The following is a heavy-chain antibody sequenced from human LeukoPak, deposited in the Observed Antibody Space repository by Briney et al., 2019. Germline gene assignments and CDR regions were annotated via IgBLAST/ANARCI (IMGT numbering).Heavy chain of an antibody. V-gene: IGHV3-21*01. J-gene: IGHJ4*02. Sequence: GGSLRLSCAASGFTFSDYNMNWVRQSPEKGLEWVSSITSGTTYIYYADSVRGRYTLSRDNAKNSLYLQMNSLRAEDTAVYYCARWPYSSSYYFDYWGQGTLVTVSS. CDR2: ITSGTTYI. CDR1: GFTFSDYN. CDR3: ARWPYSSSYYFDY. D-gene: IGHD6-6*01.